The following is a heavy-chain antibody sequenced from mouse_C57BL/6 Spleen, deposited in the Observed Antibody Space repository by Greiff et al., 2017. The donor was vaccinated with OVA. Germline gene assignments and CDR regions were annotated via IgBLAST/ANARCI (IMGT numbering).Heavy chain of an antibody. V-gene: IGHV5-17*01. D-gene: IGHD2-1*01. J-gene: IGHJ2*01. CDR3: ARGGNYVVDY. CDR1: GFTFSDYG. Sequence: EVKLMESGGGLVKPGGSLKLSCAASGFTFSDYGMHWVRQAPEKGLEWVAYISSGSSTIYYADTVKGRFTISRDNAKNTLFLQMTSLRSEDTARYYCARGGNYVVDYWGQGTTLTVSS. CDR2: ISSGSSTI.